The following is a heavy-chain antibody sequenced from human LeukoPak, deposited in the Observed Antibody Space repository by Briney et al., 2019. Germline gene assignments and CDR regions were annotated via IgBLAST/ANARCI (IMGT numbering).Heavy chain of an antibody. CDR1: GITLSNYG. J-gene: IGHJ4*02. CDR2: ISGSGGNT. CDR3: AKRGVVIRVFLVGFHKEASYFDS. V-gene: IGHV3-23*01. Sequence: GGSLRLSCAVSGITLSNYGMSWVRQVPGKGLEWVSGISGSGGNTYYADSVKGRFTISRDNSKNTLYLQMNSLRAEDTAVYFCAKRGVVIRVFLVGFHKEASYFDSWGQGALVTVSS. D-gene: IGHD3-10*01.